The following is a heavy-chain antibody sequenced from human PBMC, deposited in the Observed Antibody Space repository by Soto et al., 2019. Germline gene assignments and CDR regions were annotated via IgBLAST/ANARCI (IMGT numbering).Heavy chain of an antibody. CDR1: GCTFSNYA. V-gene: IGHV1-69*10. CDR2: IIPILGTT. Sequence: SVKVSCKASGCTFSNYAISWVRQAPGQGLEWMGGIIPILGTTNYAQSFQGRVTITADKFTSTAYMELSRLRFEDTVVYYCARGVGRKVPGVNRYYHYGMDVWGQGTTVTVSS. CDR3: ARGVGRKVPGVNRYYHYGMDV. D-gene: IGHD3-10*01. J-gene: IGHJ6*02.